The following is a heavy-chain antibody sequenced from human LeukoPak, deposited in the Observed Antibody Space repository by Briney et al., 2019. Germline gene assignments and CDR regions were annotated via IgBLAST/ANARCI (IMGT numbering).Heavy chain of an antibody. CDR2: IYRSGST. CDR1: GFIVSSNC. CDR3: ARSSYCTSTSCLYS. V-gene: IGHV3-53*01. D-gene: IGHD2-2*01. Sequence: GGSLRLSCAASGFIVSSNCMSWVRQAPGKGLEWVSIIYRSGSTYYSDSVKGRFNISRDNSKNTFYLQMSRLRPEDTAVYYCARSSYCTSTSCLYSCGQGTLVTVSS. J-gene: IGHJ4*02.